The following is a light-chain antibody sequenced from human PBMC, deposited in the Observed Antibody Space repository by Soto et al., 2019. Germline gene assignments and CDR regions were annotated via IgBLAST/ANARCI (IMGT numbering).Light chain of an antibody. CDR2: GDV. CDR1: TSNIGRNS. Sequence: SVLTQPPSASGTPGQRFTISCSGSTSNIGRNSVYWYQQLPGTAPKLVMYGDVQRPSGVPDRFSGSKSGTSASLAITGLQAEDEADYYCQSYDSSLSGYVFGTGTKVTVL. J-gene: IGLJ1*01. CDR3: QSYDSSLSGYV. V-gene: IGLV1-44*01.